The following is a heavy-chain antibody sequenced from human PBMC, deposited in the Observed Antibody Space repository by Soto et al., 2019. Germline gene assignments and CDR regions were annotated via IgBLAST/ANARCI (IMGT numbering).Heavy chain of an antibody. V-gene: IGHV3-74*01. J-gene: IGHJ4*02. D-gene: IGHD1-26*01. CDR1: GFSFSNYW. CDR3: ARGPPEDESYYPGQY. Sequence: EVRLVESGGGLVQPGGSLRLSCAASGFSFSNYWMHWVRQAPGKGLVWVSRIDGDGSRITYADSVKGRFTISRDNAKNTLYLEMRSLTLDETGVYYCARGPPEDESYYPGQYWGQGTLVTVSA. CDR2: IDGDGSRI.